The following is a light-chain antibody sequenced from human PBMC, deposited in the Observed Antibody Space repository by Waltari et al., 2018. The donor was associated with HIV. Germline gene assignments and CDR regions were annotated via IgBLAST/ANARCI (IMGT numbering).Light chain of an antibody. J-gene: IGLJ2*01. CDR1: SDDIGLYNF. Sequence: QSALTQPASVSGSPGQSITISCPGTSDDIGLYNFVSCYQKHPDKAPQLIIYGNTNRPSGFSYRFSGSKSDNTASLTISGLQAEDEADYYCSSFATSDTLLFGGGTKLTVL. CDR2: GNT. CDR3: SSFATSDTLL. V-gene: IGLV2-14*01.